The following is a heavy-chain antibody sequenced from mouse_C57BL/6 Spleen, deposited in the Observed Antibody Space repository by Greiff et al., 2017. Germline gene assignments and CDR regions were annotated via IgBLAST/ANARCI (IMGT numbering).Heavy chain of an antibody. Sequence: QVQLQQPGPELVRPGSSVKLSCKASGYTFTSYWMHWVKQRPIQGLEWIGNIDPSDSETHYNQKFKDKATLTVDKSSSTAYMQLSSLTSEDSAVYYCASEGITTAFDYWGQGTTLTVSS. J-gene: IGHJ2*01. D-gene: IGHD1-2*01. CDR3: ASEGITTAFDY. V-gene: IGHV1-52*01. CDR1: GYTFTSYW. CDR2: IDPSDSET.